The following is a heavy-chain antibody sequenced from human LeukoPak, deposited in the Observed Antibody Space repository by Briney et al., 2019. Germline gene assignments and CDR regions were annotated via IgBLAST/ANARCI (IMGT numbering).Heavy chain of an antibody. J-gene: IGHJ3*02. CDR2: ISSSSSYI. D-gene: IGHD6-19*01. CDR1: GFTFSSYS. CDR3: ARERIAVAGPDAFDT. V-gene: IGHV3-21*01. Sequence: PGGSLRLSCAASGFTFSSYSMNWVRQAPGKGLEWVSSISSSSSYIYYADSVKGRFTISRDNAKNSLYLQMNSLRAEDTAVYYCARERIAVAGPDAFDTWGQGTMVTVSS.